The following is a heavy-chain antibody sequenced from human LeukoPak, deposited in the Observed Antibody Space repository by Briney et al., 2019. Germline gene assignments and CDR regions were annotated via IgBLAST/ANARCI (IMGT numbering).Heavy chain of an antibody. D-gene: IGHD6-13*01. J-gene: IGHJ6*02. Sequence: ASVKVSCKASGGTFSSYVLSWVRQAPGQGLEWMGGIIPVFGTSKYAQRLQDRVTITADESTSTVYMGLSSLRFEDTAVYYCVRDVGAQQMVKGGFYYYALDVWGQGTTVTVTS. V-gene: IGHV1-69*13. CDR3: VRDVGAQQMVKGGFYYYALDV. CDR1: GGTFSSYV. CDR2: IIPVFGTS.